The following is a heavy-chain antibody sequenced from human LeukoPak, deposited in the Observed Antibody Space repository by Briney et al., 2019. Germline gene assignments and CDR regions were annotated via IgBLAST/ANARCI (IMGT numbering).Heavy chain of an antibody. CDR1: GGTFSSYA. V-gene: IGHV1-69*05. J-gene: IGHJ5*02. CDR3: ASHSGSGSYYNGRWFDP. Sequence: SVKVSCKASGGTFSSYAISWVRQAPGQGLEWMGGIIPIFGTANYAQKFQGRVTITTDESTSTAYMELSSLRSEDTAVYYCASHSGSGSYYNGRWFDPWGQGTLVTVSS. D-gene: IGHD3-10*01. CDR2: IIPIFGTA.